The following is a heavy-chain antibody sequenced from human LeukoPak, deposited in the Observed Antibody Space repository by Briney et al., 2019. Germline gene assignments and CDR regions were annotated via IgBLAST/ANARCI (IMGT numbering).Heavy chain of an antibody. CDR3: ARVYYYDNSGYGKDYFDY. V-gene: IGHV4-30-4*01. Sequence: SETLSLTCTVSGGSINSGDYYWSWIRQPPGKGLEWIGYIYYSGSTYYNPSLKSRVTISVDTSKNQFSLKLSSVTAADKAVYYCARVYYYDNSGYGKDYFDYWGPGTLVTVSS. CDR1: GGSINSGDYY. CDR2: IYYSGST. D-gene: IGHD3-22*01. J-gene: IGHJ4*02.